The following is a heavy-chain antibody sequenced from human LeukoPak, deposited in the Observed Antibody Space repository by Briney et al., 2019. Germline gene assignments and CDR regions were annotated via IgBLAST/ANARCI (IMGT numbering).Heavy chain of an antibody. CDR2: IIPIFGTA. J-gene: IGHJ4*02. D-gene: IGHD2-15*01. CDR3: ARDTPGGSGFDY. CDR1: GGTFSSYA. V-gene: IGHV1-69*13. Sequence: VKVSCKASGGTFSSYAISWVRQAPGQGLEWMGGIIPIFGTANYAQKFQGRVTITADESTSTAYMELSSLRSEGTAVYYCARDTPGGSGFDYWGQGTLVTVSS.